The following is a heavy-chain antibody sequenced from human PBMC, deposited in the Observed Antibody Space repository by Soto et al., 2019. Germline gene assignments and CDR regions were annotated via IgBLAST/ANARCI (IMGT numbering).Heavy chain of an antibody. D-gene: IGHD3-10*01. V-gene: IGHV3-23*01. J-gene: IGHJ4*02. CDR2: ISGSGGST. CDR1: GFTFSSYA. CDR3: AKEEDGSGSYYDS. Sequence: EVQLLESGGGLVQPGGSLRLSCAASGFTFSSYAMSWVRQAPGKGLEWVSAISGSGGSTYYAVSVKGPFTISRDKSKNPLYLQMNNLRAEDTAVYYCAKEEDGSGSYYDSWGQGTLVTVSS.